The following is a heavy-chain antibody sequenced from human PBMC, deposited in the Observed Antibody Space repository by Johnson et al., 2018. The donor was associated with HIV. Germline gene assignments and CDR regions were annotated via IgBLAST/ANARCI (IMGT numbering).Heavy chain of an antibody. CDR1: GFIFSSYA. Sequence: QVQLVESGGGVVQPGRSLRLSCAASGFIFSSYAMHWVRQAPGKGLEWVAVISYDGSNKYYADSVTGRFTISRDNSKNTLYLQMNSLRAEDTAVYYCALTDYGDYPQRVPDAFDIWSQGTMVTVSS. J-gene: IGHJ3*02. D-gene: IGHD4-17*01. V-gene: IGHV3-30-3*01. CDR2: ISYDGSNK. CDR3: ALTDYGDYPQRVPDAFDI.